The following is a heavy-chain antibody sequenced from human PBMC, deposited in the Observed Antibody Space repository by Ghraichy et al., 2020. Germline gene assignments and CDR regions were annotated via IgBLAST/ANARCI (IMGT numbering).Heavy chain of an antibody. CDR1: GVTVSNNY. CDR3: ARDPMAASIETWG. Sequence: GESLNISCAASGVTVSNNYMSWVRQAPGKGLEWVSVIYSGGRTDYADSVKGRFTISRDNSKNTLYLQMNSPRVEDTAVYYCARDPMAASIETWGWGQGTLVTVSS. CDR2: IYSGGRT. J-gene: IGHJ4*02. V-gene: IGHV3-66*01. D-gene: IGHD5-24*01.